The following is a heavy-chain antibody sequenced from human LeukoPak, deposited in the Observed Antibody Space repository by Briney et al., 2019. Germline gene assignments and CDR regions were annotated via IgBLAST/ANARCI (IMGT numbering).Heavy chain of an antibody. Sequence: PSETLSLTCTVSGGSISSYYWSWIRQPPGKGLEWIGYIYYSGSTNYNPSLKSRVTISVDTSKNQFSLKLSSVTAADTAVYYCARAAAPPDYYYYMDVWGKGTTVTVSS. V-gene: IGHV4-59*01. D-gene: IGHD6-13*01. CDR2: IYYSGST. CDR1: GGSISSYY. J-gene: IGHJ6*03. CDR3: ARAAAPPDYYYYMDV.